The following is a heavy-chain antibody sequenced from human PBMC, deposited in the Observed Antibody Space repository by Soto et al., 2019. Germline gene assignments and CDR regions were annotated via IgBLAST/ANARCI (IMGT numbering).Heavy chain of an antibody. D-gene: IGHD7-27*01. CDR3: ASRTGDKPGYGVLGAFDI. CDR1: GYTFTSYA. J-gene: IGHJ3*02. CDR2: INAGNGNT. Sequence: GASVKVSCKASGYTFTSYAMHWVRQAPGQRLEWMGWINAGNGNTKYSQKFQGRVTITRDTSASTAYMELSSLRSEDTAVYYCASRTGDKPGYGVLGAFDIWGQGTMVTVSS. V-gene: IGHV1-3*01.